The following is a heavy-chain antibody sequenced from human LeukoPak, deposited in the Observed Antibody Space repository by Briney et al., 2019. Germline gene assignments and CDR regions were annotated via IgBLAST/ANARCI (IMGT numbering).Heavy chain of an antibody. Sequence: KASETLSLTCAVYGGSFSGYYWSWIRQPPGKGLEWIGEINHSGSTNYNPSLKSRVTISVDTSKNQFSLKLSSVTAADTAVYYCARRSKYCSGGSCYLGYYYYYMDVWGKGTTVTVSS. CDR1: GGSFSGYY. CDR3: ARRSKYCSGGSCYLGYYYYYMDV. V-gene: IGHV4-34*01. D-gene: IGHD2-15*01. J-gene: IGHJ6*03. CDR2: INHSGST.